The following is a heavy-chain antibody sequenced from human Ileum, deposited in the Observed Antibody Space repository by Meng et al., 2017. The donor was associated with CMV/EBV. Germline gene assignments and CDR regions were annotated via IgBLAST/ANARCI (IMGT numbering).Heavy chain of an antibody. V-gene: IGHV3-69-1*02. D-gene: IGHD5-18*01. CDR2: ISSSSTI. CDR3: ATSKDSPGND. J-gene: IGHJ4*02. Sequence: GGSLRLSCAASGFTFSDYYMNWVRQAPGKGLEWVSSISSSSTIYYADSVKGRFTISRDNAKNSLYLQMNSLRAEDTAVYYCATSKDSPGNDWGQGTLVTVSS. CDR1: GFTFSDYY.